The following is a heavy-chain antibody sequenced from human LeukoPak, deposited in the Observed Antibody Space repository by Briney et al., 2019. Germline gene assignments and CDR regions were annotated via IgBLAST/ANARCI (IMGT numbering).Heavy chain of an antibody. CDR3: AKVIGLLWFGDPSDY. D-gene: IGHD3-10*01. Sequence: PGGSLRLSCAASGFTFSSYAMSWVRQAPGKGLEWVSAISGSGGSTYYADSVKGRSTISRDNSKNTLYLQMNSLRAEDTAVYYCAKVIGLLWFGDPSDYWGQGTLVTVSS. CDR2: ISGSGGST. V-gene: IGHV3-23*01. J-gene: IGHJ4*02. CDR1: GFTFSSYA.